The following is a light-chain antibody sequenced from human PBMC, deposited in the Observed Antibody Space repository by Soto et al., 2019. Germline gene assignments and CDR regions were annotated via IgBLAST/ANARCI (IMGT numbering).Light chain of an antibody. CDR1: DGVAGRS. CDR3: QQYNNGWT. J-gene: IGKJ1*01. V-gene: IGKV3-15*01. CDR2: GPS. Sequence: EIVLTQSPGTLFLSPGESATLSCRASDGVAGRSLAWYQQRPGQAPRLLIYGPSTRATGIPARFSGSGYGTEFTLTISSLQSEDFALYYCQQYNNGWTFGQGTKVHIK.